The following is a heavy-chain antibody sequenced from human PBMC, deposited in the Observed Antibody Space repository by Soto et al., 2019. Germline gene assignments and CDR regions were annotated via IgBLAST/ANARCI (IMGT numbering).Heavy chain of an antibody. CDR3: ASSSSLGITMVRGVGHPYSYGMDV. Sequence: GESLKISCKGSGYSFTSYWISWVRQMPGKGLEWMGRIDPSDSYTNYSPSFQGHVTISADKSISTAYLQWSSLKASDTAMYYCASSSSLGITMVRGVGHPYSYGMDVWGQGTTVTVSS. CDR1: GYSFTSYW. D-gene: IGHD3-10*01. V-gene: IGHV5-10-1*01. J-gene: IGHJ6*02. CDR2: IDPSDSYT.